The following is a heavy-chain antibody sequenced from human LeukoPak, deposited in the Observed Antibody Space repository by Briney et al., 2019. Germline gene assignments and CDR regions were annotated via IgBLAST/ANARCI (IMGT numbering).Heavy chain of an antibody. V-gene: IGHV4-4*07. J-gene: IGHJ6*02. CDR3: ARDLPQTYYDILTGHSSYYYGMDV. D-gene: IGHD3-9*01. Sequence: SETLSLTCTVSGGSISSYYWSWIRQPAGKGLEWIGRIYTSGSTNYNPSLKSRVTMSVDTSKNQFSLKLSSVTAADTAVYYCARDLPQTYYDILTGHSSYYYGMDVWGQGTTVTVSS. CDR2: IYTSGST. CDR1: GGSISSYY.